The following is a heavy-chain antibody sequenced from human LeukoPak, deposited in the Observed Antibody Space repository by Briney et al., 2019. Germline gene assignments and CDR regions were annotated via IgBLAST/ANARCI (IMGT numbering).Heavy chain of an antibody. D-gene: IGHD2-2*01. CDR3: AREPGYCSSTSCSNWFDP. V-gene: IGHV1-2*02. J-gene: IGHJ5*02. Sequence: ASVNVSCKASGYTFTGYYMLWVRQAPGQGLEWMGWINPNSGGTNYAQKFQGRVTMTRDTSISTAYMELSRLRSDDTAVYYCAREPGYCSSTSCSNWFDPWGQGTLVTVSS. CDR2: INPNSGGT. CDR1: GYTFTGYY.